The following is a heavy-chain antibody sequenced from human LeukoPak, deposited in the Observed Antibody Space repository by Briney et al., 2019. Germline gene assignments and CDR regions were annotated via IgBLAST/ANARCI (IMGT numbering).Heavy chain of an antibody. V-gene: IGHV3-74*01. CDR2: INSDGSST. D-gene: IGHD5-12*01. Sequence: QPGGSLRLSCAASGFTFSSYWMHWVRQAPGKGLVWVSRINSDGSSTSYADSVEGRFTISRDNAKNTLYLQMNSLRAEDTAVYYCARVKSSGYGEYYFDYWGQGTLVTVSS. CDR3: ARVKSSGYGEYYFDY. J-gene: IGHJ4*02. CDR1: GFTFSSYW.